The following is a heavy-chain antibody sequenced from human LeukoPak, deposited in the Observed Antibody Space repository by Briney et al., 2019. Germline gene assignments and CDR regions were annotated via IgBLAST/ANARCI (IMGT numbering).Heavy chain of an antibody. V-gene: IGHV1-69*01. CDR3: ARQTGYDSSGYYY. D-gene: IGHD3-22*01. CDR1: GGTFSSYA. CDR2: IIPIFGTA. J-gene: IGHJ4*02. Sequence: AASVKVSCKASGGTFSSYAISWVQQAPGQGLEWMGGIIPIFGTANYAQKFQGRVTITAGESTSTAYMELSSLRSEDTAVYYCARQTGYDSSGYYYWGQGTLVTVSS.